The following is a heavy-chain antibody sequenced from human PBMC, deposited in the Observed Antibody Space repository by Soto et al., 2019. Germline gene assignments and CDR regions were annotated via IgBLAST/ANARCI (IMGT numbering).Heavy chain of an antibody. V-gene: IGHV3-23*01. CDR1: GFTFSAYA. J-gene: IGHJ4*01. D-gene: IGHD3-9*01. CDR2: ISKSGGNT. Sequence: GGSLRLSCTASGFTFSAYAISWDRQAPGKGLERVSIISKSGGNTYYADSVKGRFTISRDNSKNTLYLQMNSLRAEDTALYYCAKGTRYDILSGYAGVFDYWGHGTLVTVSS. CDR3: AKGTRYDILSGYAGVFDY.